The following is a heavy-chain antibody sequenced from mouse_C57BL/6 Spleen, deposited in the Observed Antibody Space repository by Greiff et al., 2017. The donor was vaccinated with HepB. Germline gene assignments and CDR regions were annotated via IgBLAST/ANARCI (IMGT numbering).Heavy chain of an antibody. V-gene: IGHV1-66*01. J-gene: IGHJ2*01. CDR2: IYPGSGNT. CDR3: ARSSGSLFDY. CDR1: GYSFTSYY. Sequence: QVHVKQSGPELVKPGASVKISCKASGYSFTSYYIHWVKQRPGQGLEWIGWIYPGSGNTKYNEKFKGKATLTADTSSSTAYMQLSSLTSEDSAVYYCARSSGSLFDYWGQGTTLTVSS. D-gene: IGHD1-1*01.